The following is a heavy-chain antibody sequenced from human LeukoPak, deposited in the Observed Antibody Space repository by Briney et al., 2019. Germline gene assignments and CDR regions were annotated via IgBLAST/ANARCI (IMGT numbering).Heavy chain of an antibody. V-gene: IGHV4-59*12. CDR3: AREGYCSGGTCLNWFDP. CDR2: INYSGST. Sequence: SETLSLTCTVSGGSISSYYWSWIRQPPGKGLEWIGYINYSGSTNYNPSLKSRVTMSVDTSKNQFSLKLSPVTAADTAVYYCAREGYCSGGTCLNWFDPWGRGTLVTVSS. J-gene: IGHJ5*02. CDR1: GGSISSYY. D-gene: IGHD2-15*01.